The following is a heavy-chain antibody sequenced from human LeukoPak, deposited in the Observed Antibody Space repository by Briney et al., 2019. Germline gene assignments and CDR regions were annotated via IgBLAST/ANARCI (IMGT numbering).Heavy chain of an antibody. V-gene: IGHV3-13*04. CDR3: IRESNYYDSSTSPGYFDL. J-gene: IGHJ2*01. Sequence: GGSLRLSCAASGFTFSTYDMHWVRQATGEGLEWVSAIDTAGGTYYPGSVKGRFTISRENTKNSLYLQMNSLRAGDTAVYYCIRESNYYDSSTSPGYFDLWGRGTLVTVSS. D-gene: IGHD3-22*01. CDR2: IDTAGGT. CDR1: GFTFSTYD.